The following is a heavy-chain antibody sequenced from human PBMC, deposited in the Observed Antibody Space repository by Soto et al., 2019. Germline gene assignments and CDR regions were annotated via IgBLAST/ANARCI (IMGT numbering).Heavy chain of an antibody. V-gene: IGHV3-64*01. CDR3: ARGWHLDYGDYVWIFLDYYYYMDV. D-gene: IGHD4-17*01. J-gene: IGHJ6*03. CDR2: ISSNGGST. Sequence: GGSLRLSCAASGFTFSSYAMHWVRQAPGKGLEYVSAISSNGGSTYYANSVKGRFTISRDNSKNTLYLQMGSLRAEDMAVYYGARGWHLDYGDYVWIFLDYYYYMDVWGKGTTVTVSS. CDR1: GFTFSSYA.